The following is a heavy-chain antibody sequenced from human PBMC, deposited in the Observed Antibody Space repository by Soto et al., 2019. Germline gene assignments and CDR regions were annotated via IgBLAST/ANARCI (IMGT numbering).Heavy chain of an antibody. CDR1: GGSISSYY. Sequence: SETLSLTCTVSGGSISSYYWSWIRQPPGKGLEWIGYIYYSGSTNYNPSLKSRVTISVDTSKNQFSLKLSSVTAADTAVYYCARVRFSGYDYYFDYWGQGTLVTVSS. CDR2: IYYSGST. J-gene: IGHJ4*02. CDR3: ARVRFSGYDYYFDY. V-gene: IGHV4-59*01. D-gene: IGHD5-12*01.